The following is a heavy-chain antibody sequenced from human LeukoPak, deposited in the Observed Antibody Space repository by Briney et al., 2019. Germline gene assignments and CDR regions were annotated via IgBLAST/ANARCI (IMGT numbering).Heavy chain of an antibody. CDR3: ARGAGPYGDYRDY. J-gene: IGHJ4*02. V-gene: IGHV3-48*01. Sequence: PGGSLRLSCAASGFTVSSYTMNWVRQAPGKGLEWISCFDLSGTTYYADSVKGRFTISRDNAENSLFLQMNTLRAEDTAVYYCARGAGPYGDYRDYWGQGTLVTVSS. CDR2: FDLSGTT. D-gene: IGHD4-17*01. CDR1: GFTVSSYT.